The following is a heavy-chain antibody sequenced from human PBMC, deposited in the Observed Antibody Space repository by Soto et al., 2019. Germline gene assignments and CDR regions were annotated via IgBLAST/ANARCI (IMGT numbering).Heavy chain of an antibody. CDR1: GFTFSSYG. CDR3: ARVVGMATVIGGFDY. Sequence: EVQLVESGGGLVKPGGSLRLSCAASGFTFSSYGMNWVRQAPGKGLEWVSSISSSSSYIYYADSVKGRFTISRDNAKNALYLQMNSLRAEDTAVYYCARVVGMATVIGGFDYWGQGTLVTVSS. D-gene: IGHD5-18*01. J-gene: IGHJ4*02. CDR2: ISSSSSYI. V-gene: IGHV3-21*01.